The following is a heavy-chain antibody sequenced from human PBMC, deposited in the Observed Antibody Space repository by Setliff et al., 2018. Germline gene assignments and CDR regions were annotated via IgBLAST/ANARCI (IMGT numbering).Heavy chain of an antibody. V-gene: IGHV3-30*02. D-gene: IGHD5-18*01. CDR3: AKDLSSNTAASHSFDH. Sequence: PGGSLRLSCAASGFSFSNHGMHWVRQAPGKGLEWVAFIRHDGNNKYYKDSVRGRFTISRDNSKNTVYLQMNSLRVEDTAVYYCAKDLSSNTAASHSFDHWGQGTLVTVSS. J-gene: IGHJ4*02. CDR1: GFSFSNHG. CDR2: IRHDGNNK.